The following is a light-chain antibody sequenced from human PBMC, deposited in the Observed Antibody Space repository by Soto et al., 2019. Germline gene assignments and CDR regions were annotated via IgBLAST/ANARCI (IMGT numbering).Light chain of an antibody. CDR1: QSVSSNY. V-gene: IGKV3-20*01. CDR2: GAS. Sequence: EIVLTQSPATLSLSPGERATLSCRASQSVSSNYLAWYQQKPGQAPTLLIYGASSRATDIPDRFSGSGSGTDFTLTISRLEPEDFAVYYCQQYYGSPGITFGQGTRLEIK. CDR3: QQYYGSPGIT. J-gene: IGKJ5*01.